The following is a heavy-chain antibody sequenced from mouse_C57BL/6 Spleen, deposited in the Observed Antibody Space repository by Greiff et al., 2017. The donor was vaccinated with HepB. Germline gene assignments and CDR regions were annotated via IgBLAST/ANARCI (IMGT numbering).Heavy chain of an antibody. CDR3: ARGDYGSSLYAMDY. J-gene: IGHJ4*01. CDR2: IYPNSGGT. CDR1: GYTFTSYW. V-gene: IGHV1-72*01. Sequence: QVQLQQPGAELVKPGASVKLSCKASGYTFTSYWMHWVKQRPGRGLEWIGRIYPNSGGTKYNEKFKSKATLTVDKPSSAAYMQLSSLTSEDSAVYCCARGDYGSSLYAMDYWGQGTSVTVSS. D-gene: IGHD1-1*01.